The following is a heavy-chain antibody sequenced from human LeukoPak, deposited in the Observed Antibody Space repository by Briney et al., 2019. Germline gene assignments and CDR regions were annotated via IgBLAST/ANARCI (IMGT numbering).Heavy chain of an antibody. CDR3: AREVGIAARPFDY. CDR1: GGSVSSGSYY. CDR2: IYYSGST. Sequence: SETLSLTCTVSGGSVSSGSYYWSWIRQPPGEGLEWIGYIYYSGSTNYNPSLKSRVTISVDTSKNQFSLKLSSVTAADTAVYYCAREVGIAARPFDYWGQGTLVTVSS. D-gene: IGHD6-6*01. J-gene: IGHJ4*02. V-gene: IGHV4-61*01.